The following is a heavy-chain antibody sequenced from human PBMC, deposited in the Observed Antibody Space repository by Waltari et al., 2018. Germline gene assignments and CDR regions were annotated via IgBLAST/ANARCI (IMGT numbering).Heavy chain of an antibody. D-gene: IGHD3-3*01. CDR2: IWYDGSKT. Sequence: QVQLVESGGGVVQPGKSLKISCEASGFTFSSFGIHWVRQTPGKGLEWVALIWYDGSKTFYSDSVKGRFTISRDNSQNTLYLQLNRLRDEDTGIYYCARGYDFWSGYFNYFDHWGPGTRVTVSS. CDR3: ARGYDFWSGYFNYFDH. CDR1: GFTFSSFG. J-gene: IGHJ4*02. V-gene: IGHV3-33*01.